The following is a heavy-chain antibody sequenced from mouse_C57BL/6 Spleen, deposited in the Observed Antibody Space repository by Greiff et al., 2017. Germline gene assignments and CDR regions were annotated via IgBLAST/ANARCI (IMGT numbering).Heavy chain of an antibody. CDR1: GYTFTDYY. V-gene: IGHV1-76*01. J-gene: IGHJ4*01. Sequence: QVQLQQSGAELVRPGASVKLSCKASGYTFTDYYINWVKQRPGQGLEWIARIYPGSGNTYYNEKFKGKATLTAEKSSSTAYMQLSSLTSEDSAVYFCAREGVITTVVAKDYYAMDYWGQGTSVTVSS. D-gene: IGHD1-1*01. CDR3: AREGVITTVVAKDYYAMDY. CDR2: IYPGSGNT.